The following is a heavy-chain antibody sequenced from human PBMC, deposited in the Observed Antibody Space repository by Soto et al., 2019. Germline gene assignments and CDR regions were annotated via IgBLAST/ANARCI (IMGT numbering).Heavy chain of an antibody. Sequence: QVQLVQSGAEVKKPGSSVKVSCKASGGTFSSYTISWVRQAPGQGLEWMGRIIPILGIANYAQKFQGRVTITADKSTSTAYMELSSLRSEDTAVYYCARDQTTAYYFDYWGQGTLVTVSS. D-gene: IGHD4-17*01. J-gene: IGHJ4*02. CDR1: GGTFSSYT. CDR2: IIPILGIA. V-gene: IGHV1-69*08. CDR3: ARDQTTAYYFDY.